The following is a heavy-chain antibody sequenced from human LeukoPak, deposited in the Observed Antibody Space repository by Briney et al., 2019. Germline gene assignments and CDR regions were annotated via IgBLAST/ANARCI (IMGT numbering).Heavy chain of an antibody. V-gene: IGHV4-31*03. Sequence: SETLSLTCTVSGGSISSSHYLWSWVRQHPEKGLEWIAYIDHSGSAYYNPSLQSRVTMSLDTSKNQFSLKLTSVTAADTAVYYCAWEVISPGATDAFDIWGQGTMVTVSS. CDR1: GGSISSSHYL. CDR2: IDHSGSA. J-gene: IGHJ3*02. D-gene: IGHD2-21*01. CDR3: AWEVISPGATDAFDI.